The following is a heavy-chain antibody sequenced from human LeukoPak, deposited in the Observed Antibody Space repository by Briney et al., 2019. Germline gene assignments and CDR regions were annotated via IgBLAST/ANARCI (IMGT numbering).Heavy chain of an antibody. CDR2: INHSGGT. CDR1: GGSFSGHY. Sequence: PSEPLSLTCGVYGGSFSGHYWTWLRQPPGKGLAWIAEINHSGGTNYNPSLKSRVSISVDTSKNQFSLKLTSVTAADTAVYYCANSREYSSSTWYHYFHHWGQGTLVTDSS. V-gene: IGHV4-34*01. D-gene: IGHD6-13*01. CDR3: ANSREYSSSTWYHYFHH. J-gene: IGHJ4*02.